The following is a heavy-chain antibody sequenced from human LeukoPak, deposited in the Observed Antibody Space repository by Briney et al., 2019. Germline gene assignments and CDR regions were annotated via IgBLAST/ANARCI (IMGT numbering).Heavy chain of an antibody. D-gene: IGHD5-18*01. CDR2: IYYSGST. Sequence: SGTLSLTCTVSGGSISSSSYYWGWIRQPPGKGLEWIGSIYYSGSTYYNPSLKSRVTISVDTSKNQFSLKLSSVTAADTAVYYCARLGDTAMATLDYWGQGTLVTVSS. CDR3: ARLGDTAMATLDY. J-gene: IGHJ4*02. V-gene: IGHV4-39*01. CDR1: GGSISSSSYY.